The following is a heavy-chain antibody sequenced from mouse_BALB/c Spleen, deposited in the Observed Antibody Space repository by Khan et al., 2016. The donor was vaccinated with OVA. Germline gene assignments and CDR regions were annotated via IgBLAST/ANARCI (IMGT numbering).Heavy chain of an antibody. CDR3: ARDYWFAY. Sequence: DVHLVESGGGLVKPGGSLKLSCAASGFTFSNYGVSWVRQTPEKRLEWVASISSGDTTYYPDSVKGRFTISRDNARNILYLQMSSLRSEDTAMYYCARDYWFAYWGQGTLVTVA. V-gene: IGHV5-6-5*01. CDR2: ISSGDTT. CDR1: GFTFSNYG. J-gene: IGHJ3*01.